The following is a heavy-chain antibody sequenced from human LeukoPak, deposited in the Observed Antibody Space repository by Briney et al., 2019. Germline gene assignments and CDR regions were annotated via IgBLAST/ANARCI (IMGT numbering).Heavy chain of an antibody. Sequence: PGGSLRLSCAASGFTFSSYAMSWVRRAPGKGLEWVANIKQDGSEKYYVDSVKGRFTISRDNAKNSLYLQMNSLRAEDTAVYYCYTLGFWGQGTLVTVSS. D-gene: IGHD2-2*02. CDR1: GFTFSSYA. J-gene: IGHJ4*02. CDR2: IKQDGSEK. CDR3: YTLGF. V-gene: IGHV3-7*01.